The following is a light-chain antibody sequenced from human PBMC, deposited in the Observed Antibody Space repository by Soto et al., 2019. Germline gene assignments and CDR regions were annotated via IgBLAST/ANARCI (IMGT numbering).Light chain of an antibody. J-gene: IGKJ2*01. Sequence: EIVMTQSPATLSVSPGERATLSCRASQSVSSNLAWYQQKPGQAPRLLMYGASTRATGIPARFSGSGSGTEFTLTISSLQSEDSADYYCQQYNNWPLYTFGQGTKLEIK. CDR3: QQYNNWPLYT. V-gene: IGKV3-15*01. CDR1: QSVSSN. CDR2: GAS.